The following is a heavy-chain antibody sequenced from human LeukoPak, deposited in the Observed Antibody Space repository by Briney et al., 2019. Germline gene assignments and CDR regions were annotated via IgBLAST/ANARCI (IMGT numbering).Heavy chain of an antibody. CDR1: GGSFSGYY. D-gene: IGHD6-19*01. Sequence: SETLSLTCAVYGGSFSGYYWSWIRQPPGKGLEWIGEINHSGSTNYNPSLKSRVTISVDTSKNQFSLKLSSVTAADTAVYYCVSSGWYFVRFDPWGQGTLVTVSS. CDR2: INHSGST. J-gene: IGHJ5*02. V-gene: IGHV4-34*01. CDR3: VSSGWYFVRFDP.